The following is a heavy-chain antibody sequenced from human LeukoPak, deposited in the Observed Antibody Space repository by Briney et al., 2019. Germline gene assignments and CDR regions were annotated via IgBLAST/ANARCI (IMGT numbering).Heavy chain of an antibody. Sequence: GASVKVSCKASGYTFTSYDINWVRQATGQGLEWMGWMNPNSGNTGYAQKFQGRVTMTRNTSISTAYMGLSSLRSEDTAVYYCARVITMVRGVLGYWGQGTLVTVSS. V-gene: IGHV1-8*01. CDR1: GYTFTSYD. CDR3: ARVITMVRGVLGY. D-gene: IGHD3-10*01. J-gene: IGHJ4*02. CDR2: MNPNSGNT.